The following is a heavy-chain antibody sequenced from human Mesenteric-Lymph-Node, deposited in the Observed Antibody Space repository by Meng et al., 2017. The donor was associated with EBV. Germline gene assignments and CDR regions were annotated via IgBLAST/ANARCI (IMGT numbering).Heavy chain of an antibody. CDR3: ARDGLDP. V-gene: IGHV3-64*02. CDR1: GFTFRDYS. CDR2: IGYSGDI. Sequence: RVGSGEGCVQPGGSLGLCCVGSGFTFRDYSLLWVRQAPGKGLEYVSGIGYSGDIYYADSVKGRFTISRDNSKNTVYLQMSSLRVEDAAVYYCARDGLDPWGQGTLVTASS. J-gene: IGHJ5*02.